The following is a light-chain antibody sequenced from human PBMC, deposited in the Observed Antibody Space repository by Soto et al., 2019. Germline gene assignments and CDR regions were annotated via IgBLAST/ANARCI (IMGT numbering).Light chain of an antibody. V-gene: IGKV1-33*01. CDR3: QHLFT. J-gene: IGKJ3*01. CDR1: QDISNY. CDR2: DAS. Sequence: DIQMTQSPSSLSASVGDRVTITCQARQDISNYLNWYQQKPGKAPKLLIYDASNLETGVPSRFSGSGSGTDFTFTISSLQPEDIATYYCQHLFTFGPGTKVDIK.